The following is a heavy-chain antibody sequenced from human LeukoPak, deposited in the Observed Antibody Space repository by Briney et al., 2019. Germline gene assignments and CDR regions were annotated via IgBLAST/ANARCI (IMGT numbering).Heavy chain of an antibody. V-gene: IGHV4-4*07. D-gene: IGHD3-9*01. CDR3: ARERNYDVLTGYYRGPPSYYFDY. Sequence: PSETLSLTCTASGGSISSYYWSWIRQPAGKGLEWIGRIYTSGSTNYNPSLKSRVTMSVDTSKNQFSLKLSSVTAADTAVYYCARERNYDVLTGYYRGPPSYYFDYWGRGTLVTVSS. CDR1: GGSISSYY. J-gene: IGHJ4*02. CDR2: IYTSGST.